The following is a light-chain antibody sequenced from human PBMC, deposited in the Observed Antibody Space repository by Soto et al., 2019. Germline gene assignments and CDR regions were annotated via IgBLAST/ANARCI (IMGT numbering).Light chain of an antibody. CDR2: DAS. CDR3: QQYNKWPPGRA. Sequence: EIVMTQSPATLSVSPGERATLSCRASQSVGSNLACYQQKPGQAPRLLIYDASTRATDIPSRFTGSGSGTEFTLIISSLQSEDFAVYYCQQYNKWPPGRAFGQGTKVEIK. CDR1: QSVGSN. V-gene: IGKV3-15*01. J-gene: IGKJ1*01.